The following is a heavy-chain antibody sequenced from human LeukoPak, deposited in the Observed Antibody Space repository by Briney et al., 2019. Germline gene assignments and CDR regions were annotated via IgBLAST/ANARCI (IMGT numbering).Heavy chain of an antibody. CDR3: ARGNIGQWELRVYFDY. CDR1: GDSVSSNSAA. J-gene: IGHJ4*02. CDR2: TYYRSKWYN. V-gene: IGHV6-1*01. Sequence: SQTFSLTCAISGDSVSSNSAAWDWIRQSPSRGLEWLGRTYYRSKWYNDYAVSVKSRITINPDTSKNQFSLQLNSVTPEDTAVYYCARGNIGQWELRVYFDYWGQGTLVTVSS. D-gene: IGHD1-26*01.